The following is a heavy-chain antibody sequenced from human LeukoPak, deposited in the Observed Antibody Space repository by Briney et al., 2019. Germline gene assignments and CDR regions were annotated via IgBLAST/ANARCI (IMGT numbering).Heavy chain of an antibody. CDR3: ARERVGVGATTSELYYYYMDV. CDR1: GVTFSSYS. V-gene: IGHV3-48*01. J-gene: IGHJ6*03. CDR2: IGSSSSTI. Sequence: PGGSLRLSCAASGVTFSSYSMNWVRQAPGEGLEWVSYIGSSSSTIYYADSVKGRFTISRDNAKNSLYLQMNRLRAEDTAVYYCARERVGVGATTSELYYYYMDVWGKGTTVTVSS. D-gene: IGHD1-26*01.